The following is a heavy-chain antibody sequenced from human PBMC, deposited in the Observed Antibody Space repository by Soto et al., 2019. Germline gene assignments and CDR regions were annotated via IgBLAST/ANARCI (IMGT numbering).Heavy chain of an antibody. CDR1: GYTFTGYY. V-gene: IGHV1-2*04. CDR3: ARKYYYGSGAFDI. CDR2: INPNSGGT. D-gene: IGHD3-10*01. Sequence: ASVKVSCKASGYTFTGYYMHWVRQAPGQGLEWMGWINPNSGGTNYAQKFQGWVTMTRDTSISTAYMELRRLRSDETAVYYCARKYYYGSGAFDICGQXTMVTVS. J-gene: IGHJ3*02.